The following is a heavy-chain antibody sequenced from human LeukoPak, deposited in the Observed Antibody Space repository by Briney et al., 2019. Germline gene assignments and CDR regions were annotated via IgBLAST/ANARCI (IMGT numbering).Heavy chain of an antibody. CDR2: IYYSGST. D-gene: IGHD1-26*01. CDR3: AREGVGATGSYS. Sequence: SQTLSLTRAVSGGSLSSGGYYWGWIRQHPGNGLEWIGYIYYSGSTYYNPSLKSRVTISVDTSQTQFSLKLSSVTAADTAVYYCAREGVGATGSYSWGQGTPVTVSS. J-gene: IGHJ4*02. CDR1: GGSLSSGGYY. V-gene: IGHV4-31*11.